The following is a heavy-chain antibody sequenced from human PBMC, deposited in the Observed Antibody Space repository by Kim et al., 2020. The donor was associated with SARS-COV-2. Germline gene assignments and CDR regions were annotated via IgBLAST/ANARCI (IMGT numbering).Heavy chain of an antibody. CDR1: GGSISSYY. CDR3: ARGTDTHSNPDYGDSYYYYGMDV. V-gene: IGHV4-59*01. D-gene: IGHD4-17*01. J-gene: IGHJ6*02. CDR2: IYYSGST. Sequence: SETLSLTCTVSGGSISSYYWSWIRQPPGKGLEWIGYIYYSGSTNYNPSLKSRVTISVDTSKNQFSLKLSSVTAADTAVYYCARGTDTHSNPDYGDSYYYYGMDVWGQGTTVTVSS.